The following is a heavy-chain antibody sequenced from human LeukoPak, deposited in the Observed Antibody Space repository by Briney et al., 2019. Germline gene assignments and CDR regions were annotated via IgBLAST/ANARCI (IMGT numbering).Heavy chain of an antibody. D-gene: IGHD5-18*01. CDR1: GGSISSSRYY. CDR2: IYYSGST. J-gene: IGHJ4*02. CDR3: ASLGNVDTAMVVGSWYFDY. V-gene: IGHV4-39*01. Sequence: PSETLSLTCTVSGGSISSSRYYWGWVRQPPGKGLEWIGSIYYSGSTYYNPSLKSRVTISVDTSRNQFSLKLSSVTAADTAVYYCASLGNVDTAMVVGSWYFDYWGQGTLVTVSS.